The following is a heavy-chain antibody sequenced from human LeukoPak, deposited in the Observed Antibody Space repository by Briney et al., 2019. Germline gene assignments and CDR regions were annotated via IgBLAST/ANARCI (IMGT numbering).Heavy chain of an antibody. D-gene: IGHD3-10*01. CDR3: ARGGNTYGSGRDYFDY. J-gene: IGHJ4*02. CDR1: GYAFDYYG. V-gene: IGHV1-18*01. CDR2: ISLNNGNT. Sequence: ASVKVSCKASGYAFDYYGITWVRQAPGQGLEWVGWISLNNGNTHYTKYAQKFQGRVTLTADTSTATAYMELSGLRSDDTAVYYCARGGNTYGSGRDYFDYWGQGTLVTVSS.